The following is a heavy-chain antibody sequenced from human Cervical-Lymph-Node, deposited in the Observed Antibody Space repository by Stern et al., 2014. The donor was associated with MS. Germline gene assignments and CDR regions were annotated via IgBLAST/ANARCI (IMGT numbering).Heavy chain of an antibody. CDR3: AGEGLSGGYDADY. V-gene: IGHV1-3*01. Sequence: VQLVESGAEVKKPGASVKVSCKASGYTFTNYVMHWVRQAPGQRLEWMGWIDVGNGNTKYSQKFQGRVTITRDTSASTAYMELSSLTSEDTAVYYCAGEGLSGGYDADYWGQGTLVTVSS. CDR1: GYTFTNYV. CDR2: IDVGNGNT. D-gene: IGHD5-12*01. J-gene: IGHJ4*02.